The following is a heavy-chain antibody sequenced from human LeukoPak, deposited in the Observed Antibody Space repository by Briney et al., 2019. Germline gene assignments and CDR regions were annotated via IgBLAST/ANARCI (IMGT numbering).Heavy chain of an antibody. J-gene: IGHJ6*03. CDR3: ARAGSGWYDYYYYYMDV. D-gene: IGHD6-19*01. Sequence: PSETLSLTCTVSGGSISSYYWSWIRQPPGKGLEWIGYIYYSGSTNYNPSLKSRVTISVDTSKNQFSLKLSSVTAADTAVYYCARAGSGWYDYYYYYMDVWGKGTTVTVSS. CDR1: GGSISSYY. V-gene: IGHV4-59*08. CDR2: IYYSGST.